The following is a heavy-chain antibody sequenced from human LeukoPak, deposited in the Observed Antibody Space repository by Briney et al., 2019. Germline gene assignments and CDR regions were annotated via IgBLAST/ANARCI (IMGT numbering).Heavy chain of an antibody. CDR2: IYYSGST. CDR1: GASISSYY. J-gene: IGHJ4*02. CDR3: ARVRGYYDSSGYDY. D-gene: IGHD3-22*01. V-gene: IGHV4-59*01. Sequence: PSETLSLTCTVSGASISSYYWSWIRQPPGKGLEWIGYIYYSGSTNYNPALKSRVTISEDTSKNQISLKLSSVTAADTAVYYCARVRGYYDSSGYDYWGQGTRVTVSS.